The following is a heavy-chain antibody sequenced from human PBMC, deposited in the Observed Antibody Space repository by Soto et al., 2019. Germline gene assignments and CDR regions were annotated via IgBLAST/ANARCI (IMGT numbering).Heavy chain of an antibody. Sequence: WSLRLSCAASGFTFSSNAMSWVRQAPGKGLEWVSGISSSGGSTYYADSVKGRFTISRDNSKNMLYLQMKNLRAEDTAVYYCAKAQGGSYFEYWGQGTLVTVSS. CDR2: ISSSGGST. CDR1: GFTFSSNA. CDR3: AKAQGGSYFEY. J-gene: IGHJ4*02. D-gene: IGHD6-25*01. V-gene: IGHV3-23*01.